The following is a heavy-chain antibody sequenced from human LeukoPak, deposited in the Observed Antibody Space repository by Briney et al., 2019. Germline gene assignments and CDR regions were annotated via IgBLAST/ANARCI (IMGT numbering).Heavy chain of an antibody. CDR3: ARGDAVRFGELLSPPFDY. Sequence: GESQKISCKGSGYSFTSYWIGWVRQMPGKGLEWMGIIYPGDSDTRYSPSFQGQVTISADKSISTAYLQWSSLKASDTAMYYCARGDAVRFGELLSPPFDYWGQGTLVTVSS. J-gene: IGHJ4*02. CDR1: GYSFTSYW. V-gene: IGHV5-51*01. D-gene: IGHD3-10*01. CDR2: IYPGDSDT.